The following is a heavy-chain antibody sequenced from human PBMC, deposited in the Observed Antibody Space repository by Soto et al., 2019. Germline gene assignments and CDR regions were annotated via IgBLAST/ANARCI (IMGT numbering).Heavy chain of an antibody. J-gene: IGHJ6*02. V-gene: IGHV4-31*03. CDR2: IYYSGST. Sequence: SETLSLTCTVSGGSISSGGYYWSWIRQHPRKGLEWIGYIYYSGSTYYIPSLKSRVTISVDTSKNLFSLRLSSVTAADTAVYYCARGDYDFWSGFVSGMDVWGQGTTVTVSS. CDR3: ARGDYDFWSGFVSGMDV. D-gene: IGHD3-3*01. CDR1: GGSISSGGYY.